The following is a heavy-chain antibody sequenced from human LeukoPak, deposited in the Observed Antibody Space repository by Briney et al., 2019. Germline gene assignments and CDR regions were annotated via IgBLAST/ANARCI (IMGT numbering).Heavy chain of an antibody. CDR2: IYYSGST. CDR3: ARHVTTVTTPHHAFDI. Sequence: PSETLSPTCTVSGGSISSSSYYWGWIRQPPGKGLEWIGSIYYSGSTYYNPSLKSRVTISVDTSKNQFSLKLSSVTAADTAVYYCARHVTTVTTPHHAFDIWGQGTMVTVSS. CDR1: GGSISSSSYY. J-gene: IGHJ3*02. D-gene: IGHD4-17*01. V-gene: IGHV4-39*01.